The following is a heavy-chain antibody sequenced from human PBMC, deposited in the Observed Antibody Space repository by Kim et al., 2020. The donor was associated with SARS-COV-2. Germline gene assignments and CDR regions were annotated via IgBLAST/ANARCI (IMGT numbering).Heavy chain of an antibody. Sequence: GGSLRLSCAASGFNFSSYDMHWVRQATGKGLEWVSGIGTAGDTYYPGSVKGRFTISRENVKNSLYLQMNSLRGGDTAVYYCARGGLRPNLGQLPNPYYYYGMDVWGQGTTVTVSS. CDR1: GFNFSSYD. CDR3: ARGGLRPNLGQLPNPYYYYGMDV. J-gene: IGHJ6*02. D-gene: IGHD2-2*01. CDR2: IGTAGDT. V-gene: IGHV3-13*01.